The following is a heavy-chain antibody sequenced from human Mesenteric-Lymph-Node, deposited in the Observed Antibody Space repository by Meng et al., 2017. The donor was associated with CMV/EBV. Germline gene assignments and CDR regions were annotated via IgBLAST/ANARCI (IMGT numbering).Heavy chain of an antibody. Sequence: ISGYYWSWIRQTPGKGLEWIGYIYYSGTTNYNPSLKSRVTISVDTSKNHFSLKLSAVTAADTAVYYCARDGGDYDILTGYYIGWFDPWGQGILVTVSS. J-gene: IGHJ5*02. CDR1: ISGYY. CDR2: IYYSGTT. V-gene: IGHV4-59*01. CDR3: ARDGGDYDILTGYYIGWFDP. D-gene: IGHD3-9*01.